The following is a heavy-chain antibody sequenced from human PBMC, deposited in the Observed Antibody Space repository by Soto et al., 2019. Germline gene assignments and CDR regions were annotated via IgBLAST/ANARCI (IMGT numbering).Heavy chain of an antibody. CDR3: ASEGGRYWSGGSCHVDY. V-gene: IGHV4-39*01. CDR1: GGSITSSSYY. Sequence: QLQLQESGPGLVKPSETLSLTCTVSGGSITSSSYYWGWIRQPPGKGLEWIGSIYYSGNTYYTPSLKSRGTISGDTSKTQLSLKLSSVTAADPAVYCCASEGGRYWSGGSCHVDYWGQGTLVTVSS. D-gene: IGHD2-15*01. CDR2: IYYSGNT. J-gene: IGHJ4*02.